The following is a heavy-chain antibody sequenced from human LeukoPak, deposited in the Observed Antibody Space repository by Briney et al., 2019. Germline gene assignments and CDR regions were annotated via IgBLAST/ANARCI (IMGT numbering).Heavy chain of an antibody. Sequence: SETLSLTCTVSGGSISSYYWNWIRQPPGKGLEWIGYIHYSGSTSYNPSLKSRVTILVDKSKNQFSLKLSSVTAADTAVYYCARGGYSYVNYFDYWGQGTLVTVSS. D-gene: IGHD5-18*01. V-gene: IGHV4-59*01. J-gene: IGHJ4*02. CDR3: ARGGYSYVNYFDY. CDR2: IHYSGST. CDR1: GGSISSYY.